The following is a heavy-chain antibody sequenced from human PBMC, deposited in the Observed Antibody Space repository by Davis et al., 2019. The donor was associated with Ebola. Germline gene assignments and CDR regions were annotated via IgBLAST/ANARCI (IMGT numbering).Heavy chain of an antibody. CDR3: ARAVNYYYYGMDV. J-gene: IGHJ6*02. CDR1: GFTFSSYG. V-gene: IGHV3-30*02. Sequence: GESLKISCAASGFTFSSYGMHWVRQAPGKGLEWVAFIRYDGSNKYYADSVKGRFTISRDNAKNSLYLQMNSLRDEDTAVYYCARAVNYYYYGMDVWGQGTTVTVSS. CDR2: IRYDGSNK. D-gene: IGHD3-16*02.